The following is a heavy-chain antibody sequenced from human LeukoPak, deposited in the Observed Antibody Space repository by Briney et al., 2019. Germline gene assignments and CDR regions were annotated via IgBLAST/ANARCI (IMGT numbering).Heavy chain of an antibody. V-gene: IGHV3-23*01. CDR3: AKGSGSSRPYYFDY. CDR1: GFTFSSYA. CDR2: ITGSGGDT. D-gene: IGHD3-10*01. J-gene: IGHJ4*02. Sequence: PGGSLRLSCAASGFTFSSYAMSWVRQAPGMGLELVSAITGSGGDTWHADSVAGRFTISRDNSKNTLYLQMNGLRADDTAAYYCAKGSGSSRPYYFDYWGQGTLVTVSS.